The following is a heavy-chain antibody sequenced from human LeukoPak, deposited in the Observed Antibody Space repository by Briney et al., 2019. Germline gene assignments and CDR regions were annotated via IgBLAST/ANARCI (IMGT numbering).Heavy chain of an antibody. J-gene: IGHJ6*03. Sequence: SVKVSCKASGGTFSSYAISWVRQAPGQGLEWMGGIIPIFGTANYAQKFQGRVTITTDESTSTAYMELSSLRSEDTAVYYCARDECSSTSCYGGFTMDVWGKGTTVTVSS. CDR3: ARDECSSTSCYGGFTMDV. D-gene: IGHD2-2*01. CDR1: GGTFSSYA. V-gene: IGHV1-69*05. CDR2: IIPIFGTA.